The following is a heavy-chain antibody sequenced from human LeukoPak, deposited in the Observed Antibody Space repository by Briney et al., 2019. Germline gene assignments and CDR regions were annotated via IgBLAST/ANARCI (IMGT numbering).Heavy chain of an antibody. CDR3: ATAISCSSSSCLHFDY. D-gene: IGHD2-2*01. CDR1: GFSFNSAW. J-gene: IGHJ4*02. Sequence: GGSLRLSCAASGFSFNSAWMSWVRQAPGKGLEWVGHIKSKTDGGTTDYAAPVKDRFTIPRDDLKNTLYLQMNSLKTEDTAVYYCATAISCSSSSCLHFDYWGQGTLVTVSS. CDR2: IKSKTDGGTT. V-gene: IGHV3-15*01.